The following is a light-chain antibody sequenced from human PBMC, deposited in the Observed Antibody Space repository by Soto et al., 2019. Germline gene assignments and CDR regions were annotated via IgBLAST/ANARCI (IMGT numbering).Light chain of an antibody. V-gene: IGKV3-11*01. CDR3: QQRRNWLTNT. CDR2: DAS. CDR1: QSISDT. Sequence: VGVTQSPSALSVTQGKRATLSCRASQSISDTLAWYQQKPGQAPRLLIYDASTRATGIPARFSGSGSGTEFTLTISSLEPEDFAVYYCQQRRNWLTNTFAEGTRVDIK. J-gene: IGKJ4*01.